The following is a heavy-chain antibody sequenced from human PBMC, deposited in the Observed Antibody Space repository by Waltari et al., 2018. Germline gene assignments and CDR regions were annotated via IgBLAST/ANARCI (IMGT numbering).Heavy chain of an antibody. CDR3: ARGHCSGGSCQTRYYYYYMDV. CDR2: IFPIFGTA. V-gene: IGHV1-69*05. D-gene: IGHD2-15*01. J-gene: IGHJ6*03. Sequence: QVQLVQSGAEVKKPGSSVKVSCKASGGTFSSYAISWVRQAPGQGLEWMGGIFPIFGTANDAQKFQGRVTITTDESTSTAYMELSSLRSEDTAVYYCARGHCSGGSCQTRYYYYYMDVWGKGTTVTVSS. CDR1: GGTFSSYA.